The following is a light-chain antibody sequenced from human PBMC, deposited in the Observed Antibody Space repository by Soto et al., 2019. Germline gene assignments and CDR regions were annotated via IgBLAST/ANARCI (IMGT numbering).Light chain of an antibody. CDR1: QSVSTTH. Sequence: ELVLTQSPGTLSLSPGERATLSCRASQSVSTTHLAWYQQKPRQSPRLLIYGTSSRAAGIPDWFSGSGSGTDFDLSISRLEPEDFSVYHCQVYGYSPRYTFCQGTKLEIK. CDR2: GTS. CDR3: QVYGYSPRYT. V-gene: IGKV3-20*01. J-gene: IGKJ2*01.